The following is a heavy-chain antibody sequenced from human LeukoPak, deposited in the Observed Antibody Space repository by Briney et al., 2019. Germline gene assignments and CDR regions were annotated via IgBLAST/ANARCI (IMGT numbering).Heavy chain of an antibody. CDR1: GFTVSSNY. J-gene: IGHJ3*02. V-gene: IGHV3-53*05. D-gene: IGHD2-8*02. CDR2: IYSGGST. CDR3: ASYPGGYQEGVAFDI. Sequence: PGGSLRLSCAASGFTVSSNYMSWVRQAPGKGLEWVSVIYSGGSTYYADSVKGRFTISRDNSKNTLYLQMNSLRAEDTAVYYCASYPGGYQEGVAFDIWGQGTMVTVSS.